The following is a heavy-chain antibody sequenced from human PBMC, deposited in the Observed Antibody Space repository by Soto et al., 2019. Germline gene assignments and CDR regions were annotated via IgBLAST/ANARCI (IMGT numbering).Heavy chain of an antibody. J-gene: IGHJ5*02. CDR2: ISGSGSST. Sequence: PGGSMRLSCAASGFTFSSHAMSWVRQAPGKGLEWVSAISGSGSSTYYAVSVQGRFTISRDNSKNTVYLQMNSLRGEDTAMYYCARLGPYGSESYSFRYNWFDPWGQGTQVTVSS. V-gene: IGHV3-23*01. D-gene: IGHD3-10*01. CDR1: GFTFSSHA. CDR3: ARLGPYGSESYSFRYNWFDP.